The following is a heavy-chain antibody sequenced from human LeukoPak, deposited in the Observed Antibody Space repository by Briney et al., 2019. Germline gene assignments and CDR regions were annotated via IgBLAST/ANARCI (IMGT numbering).Heavy chain of an antibody. D-gene: IGHD3-22*01. Sequence: TGGSLRLSCAASGFTFSDYGMHWVRQSPGKGLEWLAFIWYDEITKNYADSVKGRFTISRDNSKNTLYVQMNSLRPDDTAVYYCARHRLHRIYYDSSGFYHDAFDIWGRGTMVTVSS. CDR2: IWYDEITK. V-gene: IGHV3-30*02. CDR3: ARHRLHRIYYDSSGFYHDAFDI. CDR1: GFTFSDYG. J-gene: IGHJ3*02.